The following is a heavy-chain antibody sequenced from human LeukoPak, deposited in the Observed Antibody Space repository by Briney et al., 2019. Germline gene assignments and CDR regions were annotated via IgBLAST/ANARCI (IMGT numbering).Heavy chain of an antibody. V-gene: IGHV1-69*05. CDR2: IIPIFGTA. J-gene: IGHJ4*02. CDR3: ARERYSSGWRAPSGYFDH. CDR1: GGTFSSYA. D-gene: IGHD6-19*01. Sequence: SVKVSCKASGGTFSSYAISWVRQAPGQGLEWMGRIIPIFGTANYAQKLQGRVTITTDESTSTAYMELSSLRSEDTAVYYCARERYSSGWRAPSGYFDHWGQGTLVTVSS.